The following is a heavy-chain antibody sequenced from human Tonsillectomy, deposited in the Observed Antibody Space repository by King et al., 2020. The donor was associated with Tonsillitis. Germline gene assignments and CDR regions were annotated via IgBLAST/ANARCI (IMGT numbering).Heavy chain of an antibody. Sequence: VQLVESGGGLVQPGGSLRLSCAASGFTFSDYYMDWVRQAPGKGLEWVGRVRTKTNSYTTEYAASVKGRFPVSRDDSKNSLSLQMNSLTPEDTAVYFWAAVGISGSFSLDYWGQGTLVTVSS. J-gene: IGHJ4*02. CDR3: AAVGISGSFSLDY. CDR2: VRTKTNSYTT. V-gene: IGHV3-72*01. D-gene: IGHD1-26*01. CDR1: GFTFSDYY.